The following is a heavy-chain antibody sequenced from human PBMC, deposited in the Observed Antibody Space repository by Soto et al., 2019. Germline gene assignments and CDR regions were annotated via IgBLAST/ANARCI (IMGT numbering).Heavy chain of an antibody. Sequence: PSETLSLTCSVSGGSIRGSYCSWIRQPPEKGLEWIASISYTGSATHNPSLKSRVSVSVDTTENQCSLKLTSVTAADTATYYRATGGGWLQNSNLRGLYFDYWGQGALVTVSS. CDR2: ISYTGSA. J-gene: IGHJ4*02. CDR1: GGSIRGSY. D-gene: IGHD6-19*01. V-gene: IGHV4-59*01. CDR3: ATGGGWLQNSNLRGLYFDY.